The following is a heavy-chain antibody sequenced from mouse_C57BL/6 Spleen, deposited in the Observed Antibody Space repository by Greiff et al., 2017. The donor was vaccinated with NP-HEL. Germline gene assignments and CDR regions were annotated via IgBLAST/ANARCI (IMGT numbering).Heavy chain of an antibody. CDR1: GFTFSDYG. Sequence: EVHLVESGGGLVKPGGSLKLSCAASGFTFSDYGMHWVRQAPEKGLEWVAYISSGSSTSYYADTVKGRFTISRDNAKNTLFLQMTSLRSEDTAMYYCARPVYDYYAMDYWGQGTSVTVSS. CDR2: ISSGSSTS. J-gene: IGHJ4*01. D-gene: IGHD2-10*02. V-gene: IGHV5-17*01. CDR3: ARPVYDYYAMDY.